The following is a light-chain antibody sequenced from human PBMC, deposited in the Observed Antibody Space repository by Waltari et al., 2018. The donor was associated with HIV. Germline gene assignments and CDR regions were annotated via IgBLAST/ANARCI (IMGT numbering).Light chain of an antibody. CDR1: SSNIGSNF. J-gene: IGLJ2*01. V-gene: IGLV1-47*01. CDR3: QSRDIRLSGV. CDR2: RNN. Sequence: QSVLTQPPSASGTPGQRVTISCSGSSSNIGSNFVYWYQQLPGTAPKLLIYRNNQRPSGVPDRFSGSKSGTSASLAITGLQAEDEAHYYCQSRDIRLSGVFGGGTKLTVL.